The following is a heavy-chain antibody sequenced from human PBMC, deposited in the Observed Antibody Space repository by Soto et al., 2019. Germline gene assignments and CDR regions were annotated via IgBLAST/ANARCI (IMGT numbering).Heavy chain of an antibody. CDR3: ARDVRYYGSGSYGYYYYYGMDV. J-gene: IGHJ6*02. D-gene: IGHD3-10*01. Sequence: PLETLSLTCAVYGGSFSGYYWSWIRQPPGKGLEWIGEINHSGSTNYNPSLKSRVTISVDTSKNQFSLKLSSVTAADTAVYYCARDVRYYGSGSYGYYYYYGMDVWGQGTTVTVSS. V-gene: IGHV4-34*01. CDR2: INHSGST. CDR1: GGSFSGYY.